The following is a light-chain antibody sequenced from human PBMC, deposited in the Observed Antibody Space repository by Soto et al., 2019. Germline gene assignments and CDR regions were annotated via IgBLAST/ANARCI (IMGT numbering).Light chain of an antibody. Sequence: VLTQSPATLSLSLGESVTLSCRANQGISDYLAWYQHKPGQPPRLLIYDTSTRATGVPARFSGSRSGPEFTLTINRLQSEDFAIYYCQPNNNWPLTFGGGTKVDI. CDR1: QGISDY. CDR2: DTS. V-gene: IGKV3-15*01. CDR3: QPNNNWPLT. J-gene: IGKJ4*01.